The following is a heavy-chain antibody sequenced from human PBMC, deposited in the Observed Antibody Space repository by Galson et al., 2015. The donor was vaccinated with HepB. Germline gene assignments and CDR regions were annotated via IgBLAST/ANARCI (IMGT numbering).Heavy chain of an antibody. D-gene: IGHD5-24*01. V-gene: IGHV1-69*13. CDR2: IIPIFGTA. Sequence: SVKVSCKASGGTFSSYAISWVRQAPGQGLEWMGGIIPIFGTANYAQKFQGRVTITADESTSTAYMELSSLRSEDTAVYYCARVPETWDYYYYYMDVWGKGTTVTVSS. CDR3: ARVPETWDYYYYYMDV. J-gene: IGHJ6*03. CDR1: GGTFSSYA.